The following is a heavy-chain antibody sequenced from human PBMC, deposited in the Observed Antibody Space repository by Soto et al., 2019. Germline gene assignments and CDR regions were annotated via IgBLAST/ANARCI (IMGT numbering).Heavy chain of an antibody. CDR1: GDSIDGSY. CDR3: ARERRGFGYIDY. Sequence: LSLTCSVSGDSIDGSYWSWIRQSPGKKLEWIGYIIHRGATKYNPSLDSRVTMSLDTSNNQVSLRLTSVSAADTAVYFCARERRGFGYIDYWGQGTLVTVSS. V-gene: IGHV4-59*01. D-gene: IGHD3-3*01. J-gene: IGHJ4*02. CDR2: IIHRGAT.